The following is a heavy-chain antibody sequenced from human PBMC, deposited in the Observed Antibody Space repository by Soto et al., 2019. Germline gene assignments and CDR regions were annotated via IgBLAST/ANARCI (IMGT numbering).Heavy chain of an antibody. V-gene: IGHV3-15*07. CDR1: GFSFSPAW. D-gene: IGHD6-13*01. CDR3: ICQQDFYYGKAV. J-gene: IGHJ6*02. Sequence: EVQLVESGGGLVTPGGSLRLSCTGTGFSFSPAWMNWVRQAPGKGLEWVGRMKSYRGGGTTDYAATVQGRFTISRDDSKNTLYLQMNSLKFEDTARYFFICQQDFYYGKAVWGQGTTVTVSS. CDR2: MKSYRGGGTT.